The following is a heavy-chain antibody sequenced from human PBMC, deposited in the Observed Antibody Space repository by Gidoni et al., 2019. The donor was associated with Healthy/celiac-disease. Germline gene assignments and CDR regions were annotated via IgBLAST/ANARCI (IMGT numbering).Heavy chain of an antibody. D-gene: IGHD2-2*01. Sequence: QVQLVQSGAEVKKPGASVKVSCKASGYTFTSYYMHWVRQAPGQGLEWMGIINPSGGSTSYAQKFQGRVTMTRDTSTSTVYMELSSLRSEDTAVYYCARGHIVVVPAANYYYYYGMDVWGQGTTVTVSS. J-gene: IGHJ6*02. CDR1: GYTFTSYY. V-gene: IGHV1-46*03. CDR3: ARGHIVVVPAANYYYYYGMDV. CDR2: INPSGGST.